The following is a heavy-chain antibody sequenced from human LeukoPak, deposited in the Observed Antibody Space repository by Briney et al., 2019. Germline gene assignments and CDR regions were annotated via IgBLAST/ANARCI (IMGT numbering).Heavy chain of an antibody. J-gene: IGHJ4*02. D-gene: IGHD3-10*01. Sequence: ASEKVSCKASGYTFNAFFIHWVRQAPGQGLEWLGWINPHSGDTTYAQNFQGRVTMTRDTSISTIYMEVTSLISDDTAIYYCARAYANYGDYWGQGTLVTVSS. CDR1: GYTFNAFF. V-gene: IGHV1-2*02. CDR2: INPHSGDT. CDR3: ARAYANYGDY.